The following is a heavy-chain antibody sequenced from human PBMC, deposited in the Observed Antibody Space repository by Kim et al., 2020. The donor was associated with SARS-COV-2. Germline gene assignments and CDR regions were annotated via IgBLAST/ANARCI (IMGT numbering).Heavy chain of an antibody. CDR1: GFTFSSYS. J-gene: IGHJ6*02. D-gene: IGHD1-7*01. Sequence: GGSLRLSCAASGFTFSSYSMNWVRQAPGKGLEWVSYISSSSSTIYYADSVKGRFTISRDNAKNSLYLQMNSLRDEDTAVYYCARELALPYYYYGMDVWGQGTTVTVSS. CDR3: ARELALPYYYYGMDV. CDR2: ISSSSSTI. V-gene: IGHV3-48*02.